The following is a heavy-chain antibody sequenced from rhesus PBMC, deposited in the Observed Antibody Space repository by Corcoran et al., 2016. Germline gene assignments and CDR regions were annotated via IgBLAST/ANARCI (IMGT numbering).Heavy chain of an antibody. Sequence: QLQLQESGPGLVKTSETLSVTCAVSGGSISSIYWSRTRPAPGKVLEWIGYISCSGGRTNYNPSLKSRVTLSVGTSKNQLSLKLSSVTAADTAVYYCARGDSGSWNQDGYFDLWGPGTPITISS. CDR1: GGSISSIY. V-gene: IGHV4-169*01. CDR3: ARGDSGSWNQDGYFDL. J-gene: IGHJ2*01. CDR2: ISCSGGRT. D-gene: IGHD6-25*01.